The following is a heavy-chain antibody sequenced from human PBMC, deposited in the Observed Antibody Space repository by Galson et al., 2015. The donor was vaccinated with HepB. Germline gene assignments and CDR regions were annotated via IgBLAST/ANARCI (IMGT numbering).Heavy chain of an antibody. J-gene: IGHJ6*02. Sequence: CAASGFTLSDQYMDWVRQAPGKGLEWVGRSRDKAKSYTTDYAASVKGRFTISRDDSEDSVYLQMNSLKTEDTAVYYCTSPKAWERYGMDVWGRGTTVTVSS. CDR3: TSPKAWERYGMDV. CDR1: GFTLSDQY. CDR2: SRDKAKSYTT. D-gene: IGHD1-26*01. V-gene: IGHV3-72*01.